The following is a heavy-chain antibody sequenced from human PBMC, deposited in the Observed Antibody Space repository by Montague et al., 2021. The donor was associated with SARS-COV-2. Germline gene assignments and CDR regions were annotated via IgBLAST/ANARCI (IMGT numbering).Heavy chain of an antibody. J-gene: IGHJ4*02. Sequence: SLRLSCATSGFTFSTYSMNWVRQAPGKGLEWVSPISSSSGSIFYAGSVRGRFTISRDNAKNSLYLQMNSLRDEDTAVYYCVKGGFRDSSGYCWGQGTLVTVSS. V-gene: IGHV3-21*01. CDR3: VKGGFRDSSGYC. CDR1: GFTFSTYS. D-gene: IGHD3-22*01. CDR2: ISSSSGSI.